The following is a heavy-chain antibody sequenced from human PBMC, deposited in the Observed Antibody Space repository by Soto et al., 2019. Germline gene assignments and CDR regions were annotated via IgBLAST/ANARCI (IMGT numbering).Heavy chain of an antibody. CDR3: AGQWAAGYGAFDP. V-gene: IGHV4-4*02. CDR1: GGSINSNRW. D-gene: IGHD3-9*01. CDR2: IHDGGTT. J-gene: IGHJ5*02. Sequence: QVKLQESGPGLVKPSGTLSLTCAVSGGSINSNRWWTWVRQAPGKGLEWIGEIHDGGTTNYNLSLKSRVTLSIDESKNQFSLDMKSVSAADTALYYCAGQWAAGYGAFDPWGQGILVTVSS.